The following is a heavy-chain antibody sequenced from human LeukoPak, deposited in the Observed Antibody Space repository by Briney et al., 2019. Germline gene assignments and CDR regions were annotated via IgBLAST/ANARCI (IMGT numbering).Heavy chain of an antibody. CDR3: EREGDTAMVALDY. CDR2: ISSSSGYI. CDR1: GFTFSTYS. Sequence: GGSLRLSCAASGFTFSTYSMNWVRQAPGKGLEWVSSISSSSGYIYYADSVKGRSTISRDNAKNSLYLQMNSLRAEDTAVYYCEREGDTAMVALDYWGQGTLVTVSS. D-gene: IGHD5-18*01. J-gene: IGHJ4*02. V-gene: IGHV3-21*01.